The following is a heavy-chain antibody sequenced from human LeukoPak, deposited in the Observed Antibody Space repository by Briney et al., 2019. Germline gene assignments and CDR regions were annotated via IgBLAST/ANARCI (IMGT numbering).Heavy chain of an antibody. CDR2: ISYDGSYK. Sequence: GGSLRLSCAASEFTFSTYGMHWVRQAPGKGLEWVAVISYDGSYKFYADSVKGRFTISRDNSKSTLYLQMNSLRAEDTAVYYCARDNLNDWGQGTLVTVSS. CDR3: ARDNLND. J-gene: IGHJ4*02. V-gene: IGHV3-30*03. D-gene: IGHD1-20*01. CDR1: EFTFSTYG.